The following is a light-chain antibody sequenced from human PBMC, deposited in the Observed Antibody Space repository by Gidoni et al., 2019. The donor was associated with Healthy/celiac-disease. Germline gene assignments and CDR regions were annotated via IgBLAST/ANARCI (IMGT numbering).Light chain of an antibody. J-gene: IGKJ1*01. CDR2: AAS. CDR1: QSISSY. CDR3: QQSYSNLWT. Sequence: DIHMFQSPSSLSASVGDRVTITCRASQSISSYLNWYQQKPGKAPKLLIYAASSLQSGVPSRFSGSGSGTDFTLTISSLQPEDFATYYCQQSYSNLWTFGQGTKVEIK. V-gene: IGKV1-39*01.